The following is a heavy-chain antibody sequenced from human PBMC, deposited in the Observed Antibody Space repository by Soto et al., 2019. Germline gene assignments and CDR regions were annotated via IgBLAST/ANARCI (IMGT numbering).Heavy chain of an antibody. Sequence: EVQLVESGGGLVQPGGSLRLSCAASGFTVSSNYMSWVRQAPGKGLEWVSVIYSGGSTYYADSVKGRFTISRHNSKNTLYIQMNSLRAEDTAVYYCARDPGSSGYYHFDYWGQGTLVTVSS. CDR3: ARDPGSSGYYHFDY. D-gene: IGHD3-22*01. CDR1: GFTVSSNY. CDR2: IYSGGST. J-gene: IGHJ4*02. V-gene: IGHV3-53*04.